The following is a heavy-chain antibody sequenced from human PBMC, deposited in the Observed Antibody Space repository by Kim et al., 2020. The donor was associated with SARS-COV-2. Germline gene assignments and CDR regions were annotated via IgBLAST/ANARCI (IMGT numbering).Heavy chain of an antibody. Sequence: GSLRLSCAASGFTFSTYGMHWVRQAPGKGLEWVATIFYDGANKYADSVKGRFTISRDNSKNTLYLEMNRLRGEDTAVYYCARDSSGQYYTDEYFDSWGQGALVTVSS. D-gene: IGHD3-22*01. J-gene: IGHJ1*01. CDR2: IFYDGANK. CDR3: ARDSSGQYYTDEYFDS. CDR1: GFTFSTYG. V-gene: IGHV3-33*01.